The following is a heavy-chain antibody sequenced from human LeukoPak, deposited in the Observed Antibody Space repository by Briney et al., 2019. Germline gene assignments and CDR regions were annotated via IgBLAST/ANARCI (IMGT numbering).Heavy chain of an antibody. CDR1: GFTFSNNG. D-gene: IGHD5-12*01. Sequence: GRSLRLSCAASGFTFSNNGMHWVRQAPGKGLEWVAVISYDGSNKYCADSVKGRFTISRDNSKNTLYLQMNSLRAEDTTVYYCANGHAGSYYYYYGMDVWGQGTTVTVSS. V-gene: IGHV3-30*18. CDR3: ANGHAGSYYYYYGMDV. J-gene: IGHJ6*02. CDR2: ISYDGSNK.